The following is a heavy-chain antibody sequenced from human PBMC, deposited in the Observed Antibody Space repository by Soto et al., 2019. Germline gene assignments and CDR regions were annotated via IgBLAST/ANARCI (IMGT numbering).Heavy chain of an antibody. V-gene: IGHV4-34*01. Sequence: SSETLSLTCAVYDGSFSCYYWSWIRQPPGKGLEWIGEINHSGSTNYNPSLKSRVTISVDTSKNQFSLKLSSVTAADTAVYYCATKEMATMSGNYWGQGTLVTVSS. D-gene: IGHD3-10*01. CDR1: DGSFSCYY. CDR2: INHSGST. CDR3: ATKEMATMSGNY. J-gene: IGHJ4*02.